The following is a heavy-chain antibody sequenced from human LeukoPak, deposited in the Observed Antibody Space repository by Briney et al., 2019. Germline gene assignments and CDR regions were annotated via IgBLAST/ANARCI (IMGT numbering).Heavy chain of an antibody. V-gene: IGHV1-18*01. Sequence: ASVKVSCKASGYTFTNYGISWVRQAPGQGLEWMGWISVYNGNTNYAQKLQGRVTMTTDTSTTTAYMELRSLKSDDTAVYYCARGDRSSSWYPIYGMDVWGQGTTVTVSS. D-gene: IGHD6-13*01. CDR3: ARGDRSSSWYPIYGMDV. CDR1: GYTFTNYG. CDR2: ISVYNGNT. J-gene: IGHJ6*02.